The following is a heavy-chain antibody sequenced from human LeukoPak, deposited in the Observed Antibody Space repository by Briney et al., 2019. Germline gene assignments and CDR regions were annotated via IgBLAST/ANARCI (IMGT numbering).Heavy chain of an antibody. CDR1: GGTFSSYA. V-gene: IGHV1-69*01. J-gene: IGHJ5*02. Sequence: SVKVSCKASGGTFSSYAISWVRQAPGQGLEWMGGIIPIFGTANYAQKFQGRVTIIADESTSTAYMELSSLRSEDTAVYYCARVANYDYVWGSLNWFDPWGQGTLVTVSS. CDR3: ARVANYDYVWGSLNWFDP. D-gene: IGHD3-16*01. CDR2: IIPIFGTA.